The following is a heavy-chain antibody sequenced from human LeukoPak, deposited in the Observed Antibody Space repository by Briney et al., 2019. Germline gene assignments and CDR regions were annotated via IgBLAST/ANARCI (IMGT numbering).Heavy chain of an antibody. Sequence: PGGSLRLSCAASGLRFSGYYVSWIRQAPGKGLEWVAFIRYDGSNKYYADSVKGRFTISRDNSKNTLYLQMHSLRAEDTAIYYCAKERQGGNSYGDEAFYFDYWGQGTLVTVSS. CDR1: GLRFSGYY. D-gene: IGHD4-23*01. V-gene: IGHV3-30*02. J-gene: IGHJ4*02. CDR3: AKERQGGNSYGDEAFYFDY. CDR2: IRYDGSNK.